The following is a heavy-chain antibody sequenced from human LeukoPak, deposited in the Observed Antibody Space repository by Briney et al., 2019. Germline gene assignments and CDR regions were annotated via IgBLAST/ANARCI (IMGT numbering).Heavy chain of an antibody. CDR1: GFTFSSYA. V-gene: IGHV3-30-3*01. Sequence: GGSLRHSCAASGFTFSSYAMHWVRQAPGKGLEWVAVISYDGSNKYYADSVKGRFTISRDNSKNTLYLQMNSLRAEDTAVYYCARGGVASAWLADQFDYWGQGTLVTVSS. CDR3: ARGGVASAWLADQFDY. CDR2: ISYDGSNK. J-gene: IGHJ4*02. D-gene: IGHD6-19*01.